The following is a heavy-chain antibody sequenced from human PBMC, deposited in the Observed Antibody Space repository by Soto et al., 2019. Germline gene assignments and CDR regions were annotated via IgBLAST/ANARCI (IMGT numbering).Heavy chain of an antibody. CDR3: AMEYCSATSCYKDY. D-gene: IGHD2-2*02. V-gene: IGHV1-69*02. CDR1: GYTFSSYT. J-gene: IGHJ4*02. CDR2: IIPILGIA. Sequence: ASVKVSCKASGYTFSSYTISWVRQAPGQGLEWMGRIIPILGIANYAQKFQGRVTITADKSTSTAYMELSSLRSEDTAVYYCAMEYCSATSCYKDYWGQGTLVTVSS.